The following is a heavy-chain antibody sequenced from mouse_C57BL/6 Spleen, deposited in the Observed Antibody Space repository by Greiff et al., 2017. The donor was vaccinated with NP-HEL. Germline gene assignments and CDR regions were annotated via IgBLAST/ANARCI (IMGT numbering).Heavy chain of an antibody. J-gene: IGHJ3*01. V-gene: IGHV2-9*01. Sequence: VKLVESGPGLVAPSQSLSITCTVSGFSLTSYGVDWVRQPPGKGLEWLGVIRGGGSTNYNSSLISRLSISKDNSKSQVFLKINSLQTDDTAMYYCAKRSDGYGWFAYWGQGTLVTVSA. CDR2: IRGGGST. D-gene: IGHD2-2*01. CDR1: GFSLTSYG. CDR3: AKRSDGYGWFAY.